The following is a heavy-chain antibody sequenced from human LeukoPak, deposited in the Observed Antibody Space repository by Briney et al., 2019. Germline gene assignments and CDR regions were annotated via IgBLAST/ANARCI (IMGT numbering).Heavy chain of an antibody. CDR2: ISYDGSNK. Sequence: GGSLRLSCAASGFTFSSYAMHWVRQAPGKGLEWVAVISYDGSNKYYADSVKGRFTISRDNSENPLYLQMNSLRAEDTAVYYCASLEGSPRIAAAGQGFDYWGQGTLVTVSS. CDR3: ASLEGSPRIAAAGQGFDY. J-gene: IGHJ4*02. V-gene: IGHV3-30-3*01. CDR1: GFTFSSYA. D-gene: IGHD6-13*01.